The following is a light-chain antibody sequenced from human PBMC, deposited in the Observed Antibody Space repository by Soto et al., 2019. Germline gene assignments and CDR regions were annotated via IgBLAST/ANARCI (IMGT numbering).Light chain of an antibody. CDR1: TSNIGGNT. J-gene: IGLJ3*02. V-gene: IGLV1-44*01. CDR2: NND. Sequence: QSALTQSPSASGTPGQRVTISCSGSTSNIGGNTVNWYRQVPGTAPKLLIHNNDQRTSGVPDRISGSKSGTSASLANSGLQSEDWAEYYCSSWDDSLNGCVFGGGTKLTVL. CDR3: SSWDDSLNGCV.